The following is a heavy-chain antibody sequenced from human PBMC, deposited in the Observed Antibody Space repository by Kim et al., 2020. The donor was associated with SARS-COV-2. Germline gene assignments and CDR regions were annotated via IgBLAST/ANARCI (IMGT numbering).Heavy chain of an antibody. J-gene: IGHJ2*01. V-gene: IGHV1-46*01. Sequence: SVKVSCKASGYTFTSYYMHWVRQAPGQGLEWMGIINPSGGSTSYAQKFQGRVTMTRDTSTSTVYMELSSLRSEDTAVYYCARDIAAHLPYWYFDLWGRGTLVTVSS. CDR2: INPSGGST. D-gene: IGHD6-6*01. CDR1: GYTFTSYY. CDR3: ARDIAAHLPYWYFDL.